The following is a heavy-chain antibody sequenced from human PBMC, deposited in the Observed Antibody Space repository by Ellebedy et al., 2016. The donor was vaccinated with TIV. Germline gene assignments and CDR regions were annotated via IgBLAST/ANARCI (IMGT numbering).Heavy chain of an antibody. CDR3: ARDYYDLFDF. J-gene: IGHJ4*02. D-gene: IGHD3-16*01. CDR1: GFSFRSYA. CDR2: ISYDGRIK. V-gene: IGHV3-30*03. Sequence: GESLKISCAASGFSFRSYAMHWVRQAPGKGLEWVAIISYDGRIKYADSVQGRFTISRDDSKNTLFLQMDSLTTEDTAVYYCARDYYDLFDFWGQGTLVTVSS.